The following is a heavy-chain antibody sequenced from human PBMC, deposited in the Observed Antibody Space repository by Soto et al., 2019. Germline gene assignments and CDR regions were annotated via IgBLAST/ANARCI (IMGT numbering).Heavy chain of an antibody. J-gene: IGHJ1*01. V-gene: IGHV3-33*01. CDR1: GFIFSNYG. D-gene: IGHD3-22*01. CDR3: ARGPFSYDSSGYYVY. CDR2: IWYDGSNK. Sequence: QVQLVESGGGVVQPGRSLRLSCAASGFIFSNYGMHWVRQAPGKGLEWVAVIWYDGSNKNYADSVKGRITISRDNSKNTLYLQMNSLRDEDTAVYYCARGPFSYDSSGYYVYWGQGTLVTVSS.